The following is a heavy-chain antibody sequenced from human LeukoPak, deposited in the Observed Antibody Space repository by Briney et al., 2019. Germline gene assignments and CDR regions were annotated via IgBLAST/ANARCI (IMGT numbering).Heavy chain of an antibody. J-gene: IGHJ4*02. CDR1: GYTFTGYY. CDR3: ARSHWALYDQRYYFDY. D-gene: IGHD2-2*02. CDR2: INPNSGGT. Sequence: GASVKVSCKASGYTFTGYYMHWVRQAPGQGLEWMGWINPNSGGTNYAQKFQGWVTMTRDTSISTAYMELSSLRSEDTAVYYCARSHWALYDQRYYFDYWGQGTLVTVSS. V-gene: IGHV1-2*04.